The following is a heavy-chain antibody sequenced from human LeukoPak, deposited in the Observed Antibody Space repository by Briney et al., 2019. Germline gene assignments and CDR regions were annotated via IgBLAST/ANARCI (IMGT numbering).Heavy chain of an antibody. CDR1: GGSISSGDYY. D-gene: IGHD4-17*01. CDR2: IYYSGST. Sequence: PSETLSLTCTVSGGSISSGDYYWSWIRQPPGKGLEWIGYIYYSGSTYYNPSLKSRVTISVDTSKNQFSLKLSSVTAADTAVYYCARNDDYGDYFDYWGQGTLVTVSS. CDR3: ARNDDYGDYFDY. V-gene: IGHV4-30-4*01. J-gene: IGHJ4*02.